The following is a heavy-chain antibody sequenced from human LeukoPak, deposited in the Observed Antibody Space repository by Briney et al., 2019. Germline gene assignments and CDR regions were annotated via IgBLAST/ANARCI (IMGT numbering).Heavy chain of an antibody. D-gene: IGHD3-22*01. CDR2: ISGSGSGGST. CDR3: AREGIYYYDSVGGAFDI. V-gene: IGHV3-23*01. Sequence: GGSLRLSCAASGFTFSSSAMSWVRQAPGKGLEWVSSISGSGSGGSTYYADSVKGRFTISRDNSKNTLYLQMNSLRAEDTAVYYCAREGIYYYDSVGGAFDIWGQGTMVTVSS. J-gene: IGHJ3*02. CDR1: GFTFSSSA.